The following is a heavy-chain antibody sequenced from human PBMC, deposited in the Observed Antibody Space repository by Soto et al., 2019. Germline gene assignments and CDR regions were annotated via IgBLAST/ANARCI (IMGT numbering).Heavy chain of an antibody. CDR3: AKAPCSGGSCYHDY. J-gene: IGHJ4*02. V-gene: IGHV3-30*18. CDR2: ISDDGSNK. CDR1: GFTFSSYG. Sequence: QVQLVESGGGVVQPGRSLRLSCAASGFTFSSYGMHWVRQAPGKWLEWVAVISDDGSNKYYADSVKGRFTISRDNSKNTLYLQMNSLRAEDTAVYYCAKAPCSGGSCYHDYWGQGTLVTVSS. D-gene: IGHD2-15*01.